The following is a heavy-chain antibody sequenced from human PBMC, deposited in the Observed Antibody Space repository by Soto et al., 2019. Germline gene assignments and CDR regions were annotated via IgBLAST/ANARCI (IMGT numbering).Heavy chain of an antibody. Sequence: GGSLRLSCAASGFTFSSYDMNWVRQAPGKGLEWISYISSSSNLIYYADSVKGRFTISRDNAKKSLYLQMNSLRAEDTAVYYYVRVQRITMVRGVSWGQGTLVTVSS. CDR3: VRVQRITMVRGVS. CDR2: ISSSSNLI. J-gene: IGHJ5*02. V-gene: IGHV3-48*01. CDR1: GFTFSSYD. D-gene: IGHD3-10*01.